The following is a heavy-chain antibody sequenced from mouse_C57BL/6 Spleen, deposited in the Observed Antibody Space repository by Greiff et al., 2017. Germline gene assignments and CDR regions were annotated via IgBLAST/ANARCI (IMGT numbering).Heavy chain of an antibody. CDR3: AKSGVGYLFDG. CDR1: GYTFTSYW. D-gene: IGHD2-2*01. Sequence: QVQLQQPGAELVMPGASVKLSCKASGYTFTSYWMHWVKQRPGQGLEWIGEIDPSDSYTNYNQKFKGKSTLTVDKSSSTAYMQLSSLTSEDSAVYYCAKSGVGYLFDGWGQGTTLTVSS. J-gene: IGHJ2*01. V-gene: IGHV1-69*01. CDR2: IDPSDSYT.